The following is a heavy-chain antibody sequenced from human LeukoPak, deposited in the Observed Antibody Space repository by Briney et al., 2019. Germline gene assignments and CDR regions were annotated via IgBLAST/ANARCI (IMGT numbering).Heavy chain of an antibody. D-gene: IGHD4-11*01. J-gene: IGHJ4*02. CDR3: ATLADYPFDY. V-gene: IGHV3-21*01. CDR1: GFTFSTYS. Sequence: GGSLRLSCAASGFTFSTYSMNWVRQAPGKGLEWVSSISSSSSYIYYADSVKGRFTISRDNSKNTQYLQMNSLRAEDTAVYYCATLADYPFDYWGQGTLVTVSS. CDR2: ISSSSSYI.